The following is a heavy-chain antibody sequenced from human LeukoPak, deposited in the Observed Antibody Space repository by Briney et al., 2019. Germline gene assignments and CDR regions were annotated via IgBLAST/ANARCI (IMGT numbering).Heavy chain of an antibody. CDR3: ASSPSYYYDSSGYLQH. J-gene: IGHJ1*01. CDR2: INPNSGGT. D-gene: IGHD3-22*01. Sequence: GASVKVSCKASGYTFTGYYMHWVRQASGQGLEWMGWINPNSGGTNYAQKFQGRVTMTRDTSISTAYMELSRLRSDDTAVYYCASSPSYYYDSSGYLQHWGQGTLVTVSS. CDR1: GYTFTGYY. V-gene: IGHV1-2*02.